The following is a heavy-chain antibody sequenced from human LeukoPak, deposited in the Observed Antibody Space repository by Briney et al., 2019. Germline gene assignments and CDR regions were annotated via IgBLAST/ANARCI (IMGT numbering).Heavy chain of an antibody. CDR3: ARDKWNDVLSDAFDI. CDR1: GYTFSDNY. J-gene: IGHJ3*02. D-gene: IGHD1-20*01. CDR2: INPSAGIT. V-gene: IGHV1-46*01. Sequence: GASVKVSCKASGYTFSDNYIHWVRQAPGQGLEWMGIINPSAGITTYAQKFQGRVTITADESTSTAYMELGSLRSEDTAVYYCARDKWNDVLSDAFDIWGQGTMVTVSS.